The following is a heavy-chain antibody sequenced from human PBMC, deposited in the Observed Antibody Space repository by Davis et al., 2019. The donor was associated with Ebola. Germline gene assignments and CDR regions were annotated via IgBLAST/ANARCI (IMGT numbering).Heavy chain of an antibody. CDR1: GGSFSGYY. Sequence: MPSETLSLTCAVYGGSFSGYYRSWIRQPPGKGLEWIGEINHSGSTNYNPSLKSRVTISVDTSKNQFSLKLSSVTAADTAVYYCATAPSTYDFWSGDLNAYYGMDVWGQGTTVTVSS. CDR2: INHSGST. J-gene: IGHJ6*02. CDR3: ATAPSTYDFWSGDLNAYYGMDV. V-gene: IGHV4-34*01. D-gene: IGHD3-3*01.